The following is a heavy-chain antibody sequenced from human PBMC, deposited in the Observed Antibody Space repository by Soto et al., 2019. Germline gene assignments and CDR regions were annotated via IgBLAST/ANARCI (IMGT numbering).Heavy chain of an antibody. Sequence: GASVKVSCKASGYTFTSYGISWVRQAPGQGLEWMGWISAYNGNTNYAQKLQGRVTMTTDTSTSTAYMELRSLRSDDTAVYYCARDQVRAIVVVPAAAPGWFDPWGQGTLVTVS. CDR2: ISAYNGNT. D-gene: IGHD2-2*01. CDR1: GYTFTSYG. V-gene: IGHV1-18*01. J-gene: IGHJ5*02. CDR3: ARDQVRAIVVVPAAAPGWFDP.